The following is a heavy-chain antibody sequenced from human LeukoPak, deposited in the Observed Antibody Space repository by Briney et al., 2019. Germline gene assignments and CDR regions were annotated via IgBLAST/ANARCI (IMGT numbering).Heavy chain of an antibody. D-gene: IGHD1-26*01. CDR3: AKTIVGANLFDY. CDR2: ISGSGGST. V-gene: IGHV3-23*01. Sequence: GGSLRLSCAASGFTFSSYAMSWVRQAPGKGLEWVSAISGSGGSTYYADSVKGRFTISRDNSKNTPYLQMNSLRAEDTAVYYCAKTIVGANLFDYWGQGTLVTVSS. J-gene: IGHJ4*02. CDR1: GFTFSSYA.